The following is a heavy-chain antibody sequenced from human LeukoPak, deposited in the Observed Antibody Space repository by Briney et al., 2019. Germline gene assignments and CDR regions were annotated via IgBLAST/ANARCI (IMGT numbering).Heavy chain of an antibody. CDR2: IWYGGTND. D-gene: IGHD3-22*01. CDR1: GFSFTSYG. Sequence: GRSLRLSGAPLGFSFTSYGMHWVVQPPGKGLEWLAVIWYGGTNDYYADSVKGRFTISRDNTRNTLYLQMNSLRTEDTAVYSCARAAFDSIGYYLFDYWGQGTLVTVSS. J-gene: IGHJ4*02. V-gene: IGHV3-33*01. CDR3: ARAAFDSIGYYLFDY.